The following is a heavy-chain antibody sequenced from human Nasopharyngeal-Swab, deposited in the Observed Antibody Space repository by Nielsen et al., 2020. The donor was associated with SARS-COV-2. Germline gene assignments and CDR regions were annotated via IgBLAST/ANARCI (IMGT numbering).Heavy chain of an antibody. CDR2: ISTYNGNT. CDR1: GYPFSSYG. CDR3: ARGHQINFSNFLPWSLDL. J-gene: IGHJ2*01. Sequence: SVKVSCKASGYPFSSYGISWVRQAPGQGLEWMGWISTYNGNTKNAQNLQGRVTMTTDTSTSTAYMELRSPRSDDTAVYYCARGHQINFSNFLPWSLDLWGRGTLVTVSS. V-gene: IGHV1-18*04. D-gene: IGHD4-11*01.